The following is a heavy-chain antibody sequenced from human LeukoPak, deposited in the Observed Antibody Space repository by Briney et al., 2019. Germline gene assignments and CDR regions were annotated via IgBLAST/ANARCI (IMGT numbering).Heavy chain of an antibody. D-gene: IGHD6-13*01. CDR3: ARRDSSLLGSTQYFDL. Sequence: SETLSLTCTVSGGSISSYYWSWLRQPPGKGLEWIGYIYYSGSTNYNPSLKSRVTISVDTSKNQFSLKLSSVTAADTAVYYCARRDSSLLGSTQYFDLWGRGTLVTVSS. CDR1: GGSISSYY. J-gene: IGHJ2*01. V-gene: IGHV4-59*08. CDR2: IYYSGST.